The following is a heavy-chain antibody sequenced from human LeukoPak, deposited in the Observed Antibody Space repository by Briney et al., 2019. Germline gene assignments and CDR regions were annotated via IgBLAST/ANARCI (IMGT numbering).Heavy chain of an antibody. CDR3: ARGGGQWLDPFRGMDV. CDR2: IYYSGNT. CDR1: GGSISSSSYH. J-gene: IGHJ6*02. V-gene: IGHV4-39*07. D-gene: IGHD6-19*01. Sequence: SETLSLTCTVSGGSISSSSYHWGWIRQPPGQGLEWIGSIYYSGNTYYSPSLKSRVTISVDTSKNQFSLKLSSVTAADTAVYYCARGGGQWLDPFRGMDVWGQGTTVTVSS.